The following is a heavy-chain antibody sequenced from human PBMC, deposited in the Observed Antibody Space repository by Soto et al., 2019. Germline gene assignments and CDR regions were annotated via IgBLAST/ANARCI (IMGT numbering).Heavy chain of an antibody. CDR3: ASPYSGYDLNYYYGMDV. V-gene: IGHV1-3*01. Sequence: ASVKVSCEASGYTFTSYAMHWVRQAPGQRLEWMGWINAGNGNTKYSQKFQGRVTITRDTSASTAYMELSSLRSEDTAVYYCASPYSGYDLNYYYGMDVWGQGTTVTVSS. D-gene: IGHD5-12*01. CDR1: GYTFTSYA. CDR2: INAGNGNT. J-gene: IGHJ6*02.